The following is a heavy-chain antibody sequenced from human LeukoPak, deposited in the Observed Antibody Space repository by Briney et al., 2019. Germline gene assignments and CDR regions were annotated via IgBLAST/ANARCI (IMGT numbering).Heavy chain of an antibody. CDR2: INPNSGGT. J-gene: IGHJ4*02. CDR3: ARAVGGDYGDFIDY. V-gene: IGHV1-2*02. CDR1: GYTFTGYY. D-gene: IGHD4-17*01. Sequence: GASVKVSCKASGYTFTGYYMHWVRQAPGQGLEWMGWINPNSGGTNYAQKFQGRVTMTRDTSISAAYMELSRLRSDDTAVYYCARAVGGDYGDFIDYWGQGTLVTVSS.